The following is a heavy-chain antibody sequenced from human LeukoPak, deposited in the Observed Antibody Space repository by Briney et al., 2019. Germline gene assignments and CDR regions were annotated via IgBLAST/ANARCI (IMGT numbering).Heavy chain of an antibody. J-gene: IGHJ4*02. V-gene: IGHV4-34*01. CDR2: INHSGST. CDR3: ARRGRRVIVVVTASGHFDY. D-gene: IGHD3-22*01. CDR1: GGSFSGYY. Sequence: PSETLSLTCAVYGGSFSGYYWSWIRQPPGKGLEWIGEINHSGSTNYNPSLKSRVTISVDTSKNQYSLKLSSVTAADTAVYYCARRGRRVIVVVTASGHFDYWGQGTLVTVSS.